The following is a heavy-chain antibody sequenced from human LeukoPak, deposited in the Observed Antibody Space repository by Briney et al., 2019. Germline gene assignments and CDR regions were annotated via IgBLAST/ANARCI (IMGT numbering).Heavy chain of an antibody. Sequence: PSETLSLTCAVYGGSFSGYYWSWIRQPPGKGLEWIGEINHNGSTNYNPSLKSRVTISVDTSKNQFSLKLSSVTAADTAVYYCARGPYCSGGSCSVAFDYWGQGTLVTVSS. CDR2: INHNGST. J-gene: IGHJ4*02. CDR1: GGSFSGYY. CDR3: ARGPYCSGGSCSVAFDY. D-gene: IGHD2-15*01. V-gene: IGHV4-34*01.